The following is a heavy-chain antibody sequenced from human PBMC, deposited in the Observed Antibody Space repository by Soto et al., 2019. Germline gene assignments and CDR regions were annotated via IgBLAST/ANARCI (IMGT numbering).Heavy chain of an antibody. J-gene: IGHJ6*02. CDR3: ARKGIAAAGPNKYGMDV. CDR1: GYTFTSYG. Sequence: ASVKVSCKASGYTFTSYGISWVRQAPGQGLEWMGWISAYNGNTNYAQKLQGRVTMTTDTSTSTAYMELRSLRSDDTAVYYCARKGIAAAGPNKYGMDVRGQGTTVTASS. V-gene: IGHV1-18*01. CDR2: ISAYNGNT. D-gene: IGHD6-13*01.